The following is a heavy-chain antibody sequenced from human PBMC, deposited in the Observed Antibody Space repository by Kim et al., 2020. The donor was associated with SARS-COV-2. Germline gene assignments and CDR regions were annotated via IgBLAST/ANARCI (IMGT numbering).Heavy chain of an antibody. V-gene: IGHV3-48*03. CDR1: GFTFSSYE. Sequence: GGSLRLSCAASGFTFSSYEMNWVRQAPGKGLEWVSYISSSGSTIYYADSVKGRFTISRDNAKNSLYLQMNSLRAEDTAVYYCARDMVAPIWFGLPYYYYYGMDVWGQGTTVTVSS. CDR2: ISSSGSTI. D-gene: IGHD3-10*01. J-gene: IGHJ6*02. CDR3: ARDMVAPIWFGLPYYYYYGMDV.